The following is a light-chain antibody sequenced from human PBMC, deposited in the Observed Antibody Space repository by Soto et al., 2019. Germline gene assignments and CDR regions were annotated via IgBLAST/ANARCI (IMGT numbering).Light chain of an antibody. CDR2: GAS. V-gene: IGKV3-20*01. CDR1: QSVSSN. Sequence: EIVMTQSPATLSVSPWERATLSCRASQSVSSNLAWYQQKPGQAPRLLMYGASSRATGTPDRISGGGSGTDFTLTISRLEPEDFAVYYCQHYVTSSITFGQGTRLEIK. CDR3: QHYVTSSIT. J-gene: IGKJ5*01.